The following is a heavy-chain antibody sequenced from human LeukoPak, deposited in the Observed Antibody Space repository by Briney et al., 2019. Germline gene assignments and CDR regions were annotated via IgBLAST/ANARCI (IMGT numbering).Heavy chain of an antibody. V-gene: IGHV3-30-3*01. J-gene: IGHJ4*02. D-gene: IGHD3-10*01. CDR3: ARVPYGLGTYSDY. CDR2: ITYDGSDK. CDR1: GFTFSTYA. Sequence: PGGSLRLSCAASGFTFSTYAMHWVRQAPGKGLEWVAVITYDGSDKYYADSVKGRFTISRDNSKNTVYLQMNSLRAEDTAVYYCARVPYGLGTYSDYWGRGTLVTVSS.